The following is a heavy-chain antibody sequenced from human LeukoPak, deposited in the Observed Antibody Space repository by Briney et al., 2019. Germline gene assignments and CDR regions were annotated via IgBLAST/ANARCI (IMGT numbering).Heavy chain of an antibody. V-gene: IGHV3-23*01. Sequence: GGSLRLSCAASGFTFSSYGISWVRHAPGKGLEWVSAISGSGGSTYYADSVKGRFTISRDNSKNTLYLQMNSLRAEDTAVYYCAKQVRVDYYYYMDVWGKGTTVTISS. CDR3: AKQVRVDYYYYMDV. CDR2: ISGSGGST. CDR1: GFTFSSYG. J-gene: IGHJ6*03. D-gene: IGHD3-10*01.